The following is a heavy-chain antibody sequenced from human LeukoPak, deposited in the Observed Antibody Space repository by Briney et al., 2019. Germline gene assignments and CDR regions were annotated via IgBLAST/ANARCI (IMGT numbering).Heavy chain of an antibody. CDR1: GFTVRSNY. V-gene: IGHV3-66*01. Sequence: GGSLRLSCAASGFTVRSNYMSWVRQAPGKGVEWVSVMYSGGGTYYADSVKGRFTISRDNSKNTVYLQMNSLRAEDTAVYYCVREWLSSGADNWGQGSLVTVSS. CDR2: MYSGGGT. J-gene: IGHJ4*02. CDR3: VREWLSSGADN. D-gene: IGHD1-26*01.